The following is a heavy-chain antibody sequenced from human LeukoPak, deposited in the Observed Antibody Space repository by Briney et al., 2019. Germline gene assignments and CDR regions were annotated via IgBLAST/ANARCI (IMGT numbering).Heavy chain of an antibody. V-gene: IGHV1-69*05. CDR1: GGTFSSYA. CDR3: GRILQYYDILTGYGAFDI. Sequence: SVKLSCKASGGTFSSYAISWVRQAPGQGLEWMGGIIPIFGTANYAQKFQGRVTITTDESTSTAYMELSSMRSADTAVYYCGRILQYYDILTGYGAFDIWGQGTMVTVSS. D-gene: IGHD3-9*01. J-gene: IGHJ3*02. CDR2: IIPIFGTA.